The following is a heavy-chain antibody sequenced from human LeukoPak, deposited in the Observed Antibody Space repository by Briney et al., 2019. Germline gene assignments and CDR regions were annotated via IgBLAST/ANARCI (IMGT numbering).Heavy chain of an antibody. D-gene: IGHD3-10*01. CDR3: AKDLVTGSLDY. J-gene: IGHJ4*02. Sequence: GGSLRLSCAASGFTFSSYWMSWVRQAPGKGLEWVSSISGSGGSRDYADSVKGRFTISRDNSKNTLYLQMTSLRAEDTAVYYCAKDLVTGSLDYWGQGTLVTVSS. CDR1: GFTFSSYW. CDR2: ISGSGGSR. V-gene: IGHV3-23*01.